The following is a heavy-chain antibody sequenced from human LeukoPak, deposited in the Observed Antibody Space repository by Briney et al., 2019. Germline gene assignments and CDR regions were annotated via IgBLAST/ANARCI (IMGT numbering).Heavy chain of an antibody. V-gene: IGHV1-2*02. D-gene: IGHD2-2*01. J-gene: IGHJ4*02. CDR2: INPNSGGT. Sequence: ASVKDSCKASGYTLTGYYMHWVRPAPGQGREWMAWINPNSGGTYYAQNFHDRITMTRDTSISTAYMELSRLRSDDTAIYYCARANALYCSSTSCLFDYWGQGTLVTVSS. CDR1: GYTLTGYY. CDR3: ARANALYCSSTSCLFDY.